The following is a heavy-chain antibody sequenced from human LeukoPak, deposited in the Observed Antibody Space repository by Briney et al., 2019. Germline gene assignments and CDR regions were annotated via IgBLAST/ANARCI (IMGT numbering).Heavy chain of an antibody. CDR3: ARNSFAELMLLGSACGMDV. V-gene: IGHV3-7*01. CDR2: IKEDGSEK. Sequence: AGGSLRLSCAASPFTSSGHWMSWVRQAPGKGLEWVANIKEDGSEKYYLDSVKGRFTISRDNAKNSLHLQINSLRVEDTAVYYCARNSFAELMLLGSACGMDVWGQGTTVIVSS. J-gene: IGHJ6*02. CDR1: PFTSSGHW. D-gene: IGHD2-8*01.